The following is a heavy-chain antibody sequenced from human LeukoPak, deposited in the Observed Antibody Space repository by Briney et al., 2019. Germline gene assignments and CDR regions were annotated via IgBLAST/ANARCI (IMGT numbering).Heavy chain of an antibody. J-gene: IGHJ4*02. Sequence: GGSLRLSCAASGFTFDDHGMSWVRQVPGKGLEWVSSIYWNGDFTTYAESVKGRFTISRDNDKTSLYLQMNSLRVEDTAFYYCTRLSGIVVAGAFDYWGQGNLVTVSS. V-gene: IGHV3-20*04. D-gene: IGHD6-19*01. CDR3: TRLSGIVVAGAFDY. CDR2: IYWNGDFT. CDR1: GFTFDDHG.